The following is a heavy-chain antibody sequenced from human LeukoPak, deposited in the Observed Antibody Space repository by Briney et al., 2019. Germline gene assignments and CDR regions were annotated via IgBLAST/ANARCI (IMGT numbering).Heavy chain of an antibody. Sequence: SETLSLTCAVYGGSFSVYYWSWIRQPPGKGLEWIGEINHSGSTNYNPSLKSRVTISVDTSKNQFSLKLSSVTAADTAVYYCARGGLLLRTLDYWGQGTLVTVSS. CDR2: INHSGST. V-gene: IGHV4-34*01. J-gene: IGHJ4*02. CDR3: ARGGLLLRTLDY. D-gene: IGHD3-10*01. CDR1: GGSFSVYY.